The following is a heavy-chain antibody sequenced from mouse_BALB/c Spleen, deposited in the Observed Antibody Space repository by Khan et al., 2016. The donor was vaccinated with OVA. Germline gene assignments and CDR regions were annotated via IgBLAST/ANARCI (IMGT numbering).Heavy chain of an antibody. CDR1: GFTLSSFG. CDR2: ISSGSSTI. J-gene: IGHJ1*01. CDR3: ARSGGNFHWYFDV. Sequence: EVELVESGGGLVQPGGSRKLSCVASGFTLSSFGMHWVRQAPMKGLKWVAYISSGSSTIYYVDTVKGRFTISRDNPTNTLFLQMTSLRSEDTAMYYGARSGGNFHWYFDVWGAGTSVTVSS. D-gene: IGHD2-1*01. V-gene: IGHV5-17*02.